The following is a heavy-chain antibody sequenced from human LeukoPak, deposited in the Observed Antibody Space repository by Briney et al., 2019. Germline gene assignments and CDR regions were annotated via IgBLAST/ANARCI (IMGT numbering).Heavy chain of an antibody. CDR1: GASISSDGYY. CDR2: IYYSGST. J-gene: IGHJ4*02. V-gene: IGHV4-61*08. Sequence: SETLSLTCTVSGASISSDGYYWSWIRQPPGKGLEWIGYIYYSGSTNYNPSLKSRVTISVDTSKNQFSLRLSSVTAADTAVYYCARGVYYDYVWGVWDYWGQGTLVTVSS. D-gene: IGHD3-16*01. CDR3: ARGVYYDYVWGVWDY.